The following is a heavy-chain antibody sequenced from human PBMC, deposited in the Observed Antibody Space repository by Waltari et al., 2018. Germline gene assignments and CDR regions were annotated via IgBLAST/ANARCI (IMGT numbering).Heavy chain of an antibody. CDR1: GDTFNKYA. J-gene: IGHJ3*01. Sequence: QAQVVQSGTEVKKPGSSVRVSCKVSGDTFNKYAISWVRQAPGQGLEWMGKIVPILRVTNFSQKFRDRVTLTATTSTTTAFMDLTDLTSEDTAVYYCALSPQQLLAFDFWGQGTMVTVSS. D-gene: IGHD6-13*01. V-gene: IGHV1-69*04. CDR3: ALSPQQLLAFDF. CDR2: IVPILRVT.